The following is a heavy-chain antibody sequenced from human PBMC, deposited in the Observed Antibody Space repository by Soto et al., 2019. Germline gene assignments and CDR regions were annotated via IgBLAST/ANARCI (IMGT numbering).Heavy chain of an antibody. J-gene: IGHJ5*02. CDR3: ARASYNWNYPNWFDP. CDR1: GYTFTGYY. Sequence: GASVKVSCKASGYTFTGYYMHWVRQAPGQGLGWMGWINPNSGGTNYAQKFQGWVTMTRDTSISTAYMELSRLRSDDTAVYYFARASYNWNYPNWFDPWGQGTLVTVSS. D-gene: IGHD1-7*01. CDR2: INPNSGGT. V-gene: IGHV1-2*04.